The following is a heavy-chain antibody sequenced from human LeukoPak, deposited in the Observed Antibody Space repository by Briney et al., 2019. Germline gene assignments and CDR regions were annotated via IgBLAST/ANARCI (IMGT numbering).Heavy chain of an antibody. CDR1: GYTFTGYY. CDR3: AGGMDGDSTFGYDY. Sequence: GASVKVSCKASGYTFTGYYMHWVRQAPGQGLEWMGWINPNSGGTNYAQKFQGRVTMTRDTSSSTAYMELSRLRSDDTAVYYCAGGMDGDSTFGYDYWGQGTLVTVSS. J-gene: IGHJ4*02. V-gene: IGHV1-2*02. D-gene: IGHD4-17*01. CDR2: INPNSGGT.